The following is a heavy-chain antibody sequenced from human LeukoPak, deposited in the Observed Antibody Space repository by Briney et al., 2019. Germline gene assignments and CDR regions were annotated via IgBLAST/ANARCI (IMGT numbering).Heavy chain of an antibody. CDR1: GGSISSSSYY. J-gene: IGHJ6*04. V-gene: IGHV4-39*01. CDR2: IYYSGST. D-gene: IGHD6-19*01. CDR3: ARLGQWHARMDV. Sequence: PSETLSLTCTVSGGSISSSSYYWGWIRQPPGKGLEWIGSIYYSGSTYYNPSLKSRVTISVDTSRNQFSLKLSPVTAADTAVYYCARLGQWHARMDVWGKGTTVTVSS.